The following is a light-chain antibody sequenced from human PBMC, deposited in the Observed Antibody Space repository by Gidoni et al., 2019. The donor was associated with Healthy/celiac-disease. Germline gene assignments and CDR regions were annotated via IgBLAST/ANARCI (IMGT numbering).Light chain of an antibody. CDR3: SSYAGSNNLV. CDR2: EVS. J-gene: IGLJ3*02. V-gene: IGLV2-8*01. Sequence: QSALTQPPSASGSPGQSVTISCTGTSSDVGGYNYVSWYQQPPGKAPKLMIYEVSKRPSGVPARFSGSKSGNTASLTVSGLQAEDEADYYCSSYAGSNNLVFGGGTKLTVL. CDR1: SSDVGGYNY.